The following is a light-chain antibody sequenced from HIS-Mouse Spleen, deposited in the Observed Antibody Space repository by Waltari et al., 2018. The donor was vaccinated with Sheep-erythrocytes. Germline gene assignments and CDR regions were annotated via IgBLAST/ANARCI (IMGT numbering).Light chain of an antibody. CDR1: KLGDKY. Sequence: SYELTQPPSVSVSPGQTASITCSGDKLGDKYACWYQQKPGQSPVLVIYQESKRPSGNPERFSGSNSGNPATLTISGTQAMDEADYYCQAWDSSTAVVFGGGTKLTVL. CDR2: QES. V-gene: IGLV3-1*01. J-gene: IGLJ2*01. CDR3: QAWDSSTAVV.